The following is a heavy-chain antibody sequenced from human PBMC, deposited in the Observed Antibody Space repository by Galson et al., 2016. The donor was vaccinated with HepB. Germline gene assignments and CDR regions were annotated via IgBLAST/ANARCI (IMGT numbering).Heavy chain of an antibody. CDR1: GFTFSISS. V-gene: IGHV3-30*18. CDR2: ISYDETKK. Sequence: SLRLSCAASGFTFSISSMNWVRQAPGKGLEWVAGISYDETKKYYADSVKGRFIISRDNSKNTLYLQMKSLRPEDTAIYYCVKGGGKMEWLLDYYLDVWGKGTTVIVS. CDR3: VKGGGKMEWLLDYYLDV. J-gene: IGHJ6*03. D-gene: IGHD3-3*01.